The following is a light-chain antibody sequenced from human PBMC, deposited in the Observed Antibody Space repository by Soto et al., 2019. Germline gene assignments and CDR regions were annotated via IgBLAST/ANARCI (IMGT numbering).Light chain of an antibody. CDR3: QQGYSSAIT. V-gene: IGKV3-15*01. J-gene: IGKJ5*01. CDR2: GAS. Sequence: EIVMTQSPATLSVSPGERATLSCRASQSVSSNLAWYQQKPGQAPRLLIYGASTRATGIPARFSGSGSGTEFTLTISSLQSEDFATYYCQQGYSSAITFGQGTRLEI. CDR1: QSVSSN.